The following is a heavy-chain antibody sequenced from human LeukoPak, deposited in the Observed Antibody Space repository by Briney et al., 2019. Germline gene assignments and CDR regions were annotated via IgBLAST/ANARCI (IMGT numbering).Heavy chain of an antibody. V-gene: IGHV3-23*01. CDR3: AKVSYGMDV. CDR1: GFTFNNYA. Sequence: GGSLRLSCAASGFTFNNYAMHWVRQAPGKGLEWVSAISGSGGSTYYADSVKGRFTISRDNSKNTLYLQMNSLRAEDTAVYYCAKVSYGMDVWGQGTTVTVSS. J-gene: IGHJ6*02. CDR2: ISGSGGST.